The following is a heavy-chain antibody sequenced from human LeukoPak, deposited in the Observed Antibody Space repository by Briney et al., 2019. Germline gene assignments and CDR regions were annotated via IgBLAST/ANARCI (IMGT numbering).Heavy chain of an antibody. J-gene: IGHJ6*03. D-gene: IGHD6-13*01. V-gene: IGHV4-4*07. CDR3: ARDEVAASYYYMDV. CDR2: IYTSGST. CDR1: GGSISSYY. Sequence: SETLSLTCTASGGSISSYYWSWIRQPAGKGLEWIGRIYTSGSTNYNPSLKSRVTMSVDTSKNQFSLKLSSVTAADTAVYYCARDEVAASYYYMDVWAKGPRSPSP.